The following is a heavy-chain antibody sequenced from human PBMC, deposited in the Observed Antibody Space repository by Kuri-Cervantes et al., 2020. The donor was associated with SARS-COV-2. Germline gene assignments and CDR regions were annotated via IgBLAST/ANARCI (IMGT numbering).Heavy chain of an antibody. V-gene: IGHV3-43D*03. CDR1: GFTFDDYA. CDR2: VSWVGGST. Sequence: GGSLRPSGAPSGFTFDDYAMHWFGQAPGKGLEGVCLVSWVGGSTYYEDSVKGRFTIARDNSKNSLYLQMNSLKTEDTASYYCAKDMAAAAGTGADYWGQGTLVTVSS. J-gene: IGHJ4*02. D-gene: IGHD6-13*01. CDR3: AKDMAAAAGTGADY.